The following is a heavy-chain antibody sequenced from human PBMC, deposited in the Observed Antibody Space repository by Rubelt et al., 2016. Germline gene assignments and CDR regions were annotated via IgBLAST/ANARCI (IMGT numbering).Heavy chain of an antibody. CDR3: ARGPSSTSCFTPGGIDY. Sequence: QVQLQQWGAGLLKPSETLSLTCTVYGGSFSGYYWSWSRQPPGKGLEWIGEINHSGTTNYNPSLKGRVTISVETSKNQFALRRSSVTAADTAVYYCARGPSSTSCFTPGGIDYWGQGTLVTVSS. CDR1: GGSFSGYY. J-gene: IGHJ4*02. D-gene: IGHD2-2*01. V-gene: IGHV4-34*01. CDR2: INHSGTT.